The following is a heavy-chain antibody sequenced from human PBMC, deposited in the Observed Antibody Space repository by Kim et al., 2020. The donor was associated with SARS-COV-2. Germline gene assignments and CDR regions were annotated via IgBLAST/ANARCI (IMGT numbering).Heavy chain of an antibody. J-gene: IGHJ4*02. Sequence: GGSLRLSCAASGFTFSSYWMHWVRQAPGQGLVWVSDIKTDGSYTNYADSVKGRFTISRDNAKSTLYLQMNSLRAEDTAVYYCVRNLGAAAYWGQGTLVTVSS. CDR3: VRNLGAAAY. CDR1: GFTFSSYW. V-gene: IGHV3-74*01. CDR2: IKTDGSYT. D-gene: IGHD2-15*01.